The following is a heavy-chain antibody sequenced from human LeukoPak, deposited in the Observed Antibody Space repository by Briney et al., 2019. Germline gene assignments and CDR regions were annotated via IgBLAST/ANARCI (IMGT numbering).Heavy chain of an antibody. J-gene: IGHJ4*02. CDR1: GGSISSSSYY. Sequence: PSETLSLTCTVSGGSISSSSYYWGWIRQPPGKGLEWIGEINHSGSTNYNPSLKSRVTISVDTSKNQFSLKLSSVTAADTAVYYCATTQWELLDYWGQGALVTVSS. V-gene: IGHV4-39*07. D-gene: IGHD1-26*01. CDR2: INHSGST. CDR3: ATTQWELLDY.